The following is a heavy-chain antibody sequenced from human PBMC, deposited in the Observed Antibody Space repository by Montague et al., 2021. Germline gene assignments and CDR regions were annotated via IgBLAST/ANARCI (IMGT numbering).Heavy chain of an antibody. J-gene: IGHJ4*02. Sequence: SLRLSCAASGFSFNYYALAWVRQAPGKGLEWVSAISGGGGNTYYADPVKGRLIISRDSSESTVFLQMNSLRVEDSAVYYCAKGPYDDGSYLLHFESWGQGTLATVTS. CDR3: AKGPYDDGSYLLHFES. CDR2: ISGGGGNT. D-gene: IGHD1-26*01. V-gene: IGHV3-23*01. CDR1: GFSFNYYA.